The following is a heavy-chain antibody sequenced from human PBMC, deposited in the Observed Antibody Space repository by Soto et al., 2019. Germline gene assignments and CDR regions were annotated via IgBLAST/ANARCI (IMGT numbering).Heavy chain of an antibody. J-gene: IGHJ4*02. V-gene: IGHV3-15*07. D-gene: IGHD2-2*01. CDR3: TTDEDIVLVPAAIRRDY. Sequence: EVQLVESGGGLVKPGGSLRLSCAASGFTFSNAWMNWVRQAPGKGLEWVGRIKSKTDGGTTDYAAPVKGRFTISRDDSKNTLNLQMNSLKTEDTAVYYCTTDEDIVLVPAAIRRDYWGQGTLVTVSS. CDR2: IKSKTDGGTT. CDR1: GFTFSNAW.